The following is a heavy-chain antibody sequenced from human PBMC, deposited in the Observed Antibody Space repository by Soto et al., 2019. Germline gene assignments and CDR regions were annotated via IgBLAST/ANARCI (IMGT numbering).Heavy chain of an antibody. Sequence: GGSLRLSCAASGFTFSSYGMHWVRQAPGKGLEWVAVISYDGSNKYYADSVKGRFTISRDNSKNTLYLQMNSLRAEDTAVYYCAQDDDYGDYPTVAGMDVWGQGTTVTVSS. CDR1: GFTFSSYG. V-gene: IGHV3-30*03. D-gene: IGHD4-17*01. J-gene: IGHJ6*02. CDR3: AQDDDYGDYPTVAGMDV. CDR2: ISYDGSNK.